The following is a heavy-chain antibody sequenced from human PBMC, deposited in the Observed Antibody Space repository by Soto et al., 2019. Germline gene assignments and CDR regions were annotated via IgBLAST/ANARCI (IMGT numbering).Heavy chain of an antibody. CDR1: GDSISSYY. V-gene: IGHV4-4*07. J-gene: IGHJ4*02. CDR2: IYTNGDA. CDR3: AREYTETVDGPTPFYFDY. D-gene: IGHD6-19*01. Sequence: QVQVQESGPGLVKSSETLSLTCSVSGDSISSYYWSWIRQPAGRGLEWVGRIYTNGDANSNPSLKSRLTMSVDTSKIQFSLKLSSVTAADTAVYYCAREYTETVDGPTPFYFDYWGQGTLVTVSS.